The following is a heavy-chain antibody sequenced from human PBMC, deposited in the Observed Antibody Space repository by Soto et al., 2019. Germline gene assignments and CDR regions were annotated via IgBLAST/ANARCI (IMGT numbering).Heavy chain of an antibody. Sequence: QVQLVRSGAEVKKPGASVKVSCKASGYTFTSYAMHWVRQAPGQRLEWMGWINAGNGNTKYSQKFQGRVTITRDTSASTAYMELSSLRSEDTAVYYCARGFRAGDADWFDPWGQGTLVTVSS. V-gene: IGHV1-3*01. J-gene: IGHJ5*02. D-gene: IGHD2-21*02. CDR3: ARGFRAGDADWFDP. CDR2: INAGNGNT. CDR1: GYTFTSYA.